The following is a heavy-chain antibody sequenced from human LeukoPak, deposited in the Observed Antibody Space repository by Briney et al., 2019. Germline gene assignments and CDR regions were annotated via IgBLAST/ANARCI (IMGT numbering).Heavy chain of an antibody. Sequence: GESLTLPCAASGLTFTTYSMSWARQAPGKALEWVSTINRSGGSSYYADSVKGRFSISKDNSKSTVFLQMNNLRGEDAATYFCAKERFSEFDYWGQGILVTVSS. CDR1: GLTFTTYS. CDR3: AKERFSEFDY. D-gene: IGHD3-3*01. J-gene: IGHJ4*02. V-gene: IGHV3-23*01. CDR2: INRSGGSS.